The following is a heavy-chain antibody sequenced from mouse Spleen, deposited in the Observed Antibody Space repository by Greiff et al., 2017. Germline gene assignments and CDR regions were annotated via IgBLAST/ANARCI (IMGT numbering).Heavy chain of an antibody. CDR2: ISSGGGNT. J-gene: IGHJ4*01. D-gene: IGHD4-1*01. CDR1: GFTFSSYA. Sequence: EVQRVESGGGLVKLGGSLKLSCAASGFTFSSYAMSWVRQTPEKRLEWVATISSGGGNTYYPDSVKGRFTISRDNAKNTLYLQMSSLKSEDTAMYYCARQRLGRGYYYAMDYWGQGTSVTVSS. CDR3: ARQRLGRGYYYAMDY. V-gene: IGHV5-9-3*01.